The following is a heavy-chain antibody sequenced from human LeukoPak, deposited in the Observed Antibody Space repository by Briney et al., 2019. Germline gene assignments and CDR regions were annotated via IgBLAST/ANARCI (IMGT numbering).Heavy chain of an antibody. D-gene: IGHD6-13*01. V-gene: IGHV1-18*04. CDR2: ISPYNGNR. CDR1: GYTFTSYG. CDR3: ARGGEGYSPFAY. J-gene: IGHJ4*02. Sequence: ASVKVSCKASGYTFTSYGISWVRQAPGQGLESMGWISPYNGNRKYAQKFQGRVTMTTDTSASTAYMGLRSLRSDDTAVYYCARGGEGYSPFAYWGQGTLVTVSS.